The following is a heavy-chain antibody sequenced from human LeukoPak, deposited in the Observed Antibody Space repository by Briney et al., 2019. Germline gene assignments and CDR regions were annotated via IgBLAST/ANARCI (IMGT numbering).Heavy chain of an antibody. CDR2: LDPEDGET. Sequence: ASVKVSCKVSGYTLTELSMHWVRQAPGKGLEWMGGLDPEDGETIYAQKFQGRVTMTEDTSTDTAYMELSSLRSEDTAVYYCAALGYCSGGSCPKLTSDFDYWGQGTLVTVSS. CDR1: GYTLTELS. CDR3: AALGYCSGGSCPKLTSDFDY. V-gene: IGHV1-24*01. J-gene: IGHJ4*02. D-gene: IGHD2-15*01.